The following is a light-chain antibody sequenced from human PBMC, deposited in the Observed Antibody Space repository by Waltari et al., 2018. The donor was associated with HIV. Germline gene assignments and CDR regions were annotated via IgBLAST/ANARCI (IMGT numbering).Light chain of an antibody. Sequence: NFMLTQAHSVSESPGQTVTISCTRSSGSIASHFVQWYQQRPGSAPTIVIYEDKERPSGVPDRFSGSIDSSSNSASLTISGLKNEDEADYYCQSYDSSNHVVFGGGTKLTVL. J-gene: IGLJ2*01. CDR1: SGSIASHF. CDR3: QSYDSSNHVV. CDR2: EDK. V-gene: IGLV6-57*03.